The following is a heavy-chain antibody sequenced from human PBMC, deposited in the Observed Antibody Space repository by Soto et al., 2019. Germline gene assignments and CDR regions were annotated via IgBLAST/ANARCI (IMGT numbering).Heavy chain of an antibody. J-gene: IGHJ6*02. CDR1: GFTFSSYS. D-gene: IGHD6-13*01. V-gene: IGHV3-21*01. CDR3: PRDRGPQLGDYGMDV. CDR2: ISSSSSYI. Sequence: GGSLRLSCAASGFTFSSYSMNWVRQAPGKGLEWVSSISSSSSYIYYADSVKGRFTIARDNAKNSMYLQMNSLRAEDTAMYYYPRDRGPQLGDYGMDVWGQETTVTVSS.